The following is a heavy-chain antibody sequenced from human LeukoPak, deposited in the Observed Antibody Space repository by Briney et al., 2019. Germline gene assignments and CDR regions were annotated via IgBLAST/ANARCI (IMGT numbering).Heavy chain of an antibody. CDR2: ISRGSDHI. J-gene: IGHJ4*02. D-gene: IGHD3-22*01. CDR1: GFTFSSYA. V-gene: IGHV3-21*01. Sequence: GGSLRLSCAASGFTFSSYAMNWGRQAPGKGLEWVSSISRGSDHIFYADSMKGRFTISRDNAKNSLYLQMNSLGAEDTAVYYCARPYDTRGYFPDYWGQGTLVTVSS. CDR3: ARPYDTRGYFPDY.